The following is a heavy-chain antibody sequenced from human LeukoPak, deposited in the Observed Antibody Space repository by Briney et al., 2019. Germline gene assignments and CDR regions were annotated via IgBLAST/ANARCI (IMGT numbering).Heavy chain of an antibody. V-gene: IGHV1-18*01. CDR3: ARGRIQLWLRWFDP. CDR2: ISAYNGNT. D-gene: IGHD5-18*01. CDR1: GYTFTSCD. Sequence: ASVKVSCKASGYTFTSCDINWVRQATGQGLEWMGWISAYNGNTNYAQKLQGRVTMTTDTSTSTAYMELRSLRSDDTAVYYCARGRIQLWLRWFDPWGQGTLVTVSS. J-gene: IGHJ5*02.